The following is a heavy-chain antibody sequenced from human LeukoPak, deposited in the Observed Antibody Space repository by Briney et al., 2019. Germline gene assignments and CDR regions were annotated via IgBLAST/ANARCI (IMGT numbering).Heavy chain of an antibody. CDR3: ARGKGIQLLYRSPWFDP. J-gene: IGHJ5*02. Sequence: ASVKVSCKASGYTFTSYDNNWVRQATGQGLEWMGWMNPNSGNTGYAQKFQGRVTITRNTSISTAYMELSSLRSEDTAVYYCARGKGIQLLYRSPWFDPWGQGTLVTVSS. CDR2: MNPNSGNT. V-gene: IGHV1-8*03. CDR1: GYTFTSYD. D-gene: IGHD2-2*02.